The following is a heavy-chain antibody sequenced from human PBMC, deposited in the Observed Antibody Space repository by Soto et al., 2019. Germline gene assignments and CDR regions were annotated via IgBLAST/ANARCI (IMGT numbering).Heavy chain of an antibody. J-gene: IGHJ5*02. V-gene: IGHV1-8*01. CDR2: MNPNSGNT. D-gene: IGHD1-1*01. CDR1: GYTFTSYD. Sequence: QVQLVQSGAEVKKPGASVKVSCKASGYTFTSYDINWVRQATGQGLEWMGWMNPNSGNTGYAQKFQGRVTMTRNTSISTAYMELSSLRSEDTAVYYCARDGPWWNDDSNWFDPWGQGTLVTVSS. CDR3: ARDGPWWNDDSNWFDP.